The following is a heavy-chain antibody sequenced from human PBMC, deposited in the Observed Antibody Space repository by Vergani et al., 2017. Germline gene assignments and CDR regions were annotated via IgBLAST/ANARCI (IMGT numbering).Heavy chain of an antibody. CDR1: GFTFDDYA. Sequence: EVQLVESGGGLVQPGRSLRPSCAASGFTFDDYAMHWVRQAPGKGLEWVSGFSWNSGSIGYADSVKGRFTISRDNSKNTLYLQMNSLRAEDTAVYYCASIGSNGENYIDFWGQRTLVSVSS. CDR3: ASIGSNGENYIDF. D-gene: IGHD1-26*01. CDR2: FSWNSGSI. J-gene: IGHJ4*02. V-gene: IGHV3-9*01.